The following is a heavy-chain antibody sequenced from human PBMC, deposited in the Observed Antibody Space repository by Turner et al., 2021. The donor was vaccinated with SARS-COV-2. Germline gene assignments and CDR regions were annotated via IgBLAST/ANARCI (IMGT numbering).Heavy chain of an antibody. D-gene: IGHD1-1*01. CDR3: ARLRPTQNFDY. CDR2: IYYSGST. J-gene: IGHJ4*02. Sequence: QLQLQESVPGLVKPSETLSLPCTVSGGSISSSSYYWGWIRQPPGKGLEWIGSIYYSGSTYYNPSLKSRVTISVDTSKNQFSLKLSSVTAADTAVYYCARLRPTQNFDYWGQGTLVTVSS. V-gene: IGHV4-39*01. CDR1: GGSISSSSYY.